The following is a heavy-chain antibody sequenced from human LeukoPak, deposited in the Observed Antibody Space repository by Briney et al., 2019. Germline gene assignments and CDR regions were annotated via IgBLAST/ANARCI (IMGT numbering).Heavy chain of an antibody. V-gene: IGHV4-4*02. CDR2: IYHSGST. CDR1: GGSISSSNW. J-gene: IGHJ4*02. D-gene: IGHD3-3*01. Sequence: SSGTLSLTCAVSGGSISSSNWWSWVRQPPGKGLEWIGEIYHSGSTNYNPSLKSRVTISVDTSKNQFSLTLSSVTAADTAVYYCARGDASGYLYRYWGQGTLVTVSS. CDR3: ARGDASGYLYRY.